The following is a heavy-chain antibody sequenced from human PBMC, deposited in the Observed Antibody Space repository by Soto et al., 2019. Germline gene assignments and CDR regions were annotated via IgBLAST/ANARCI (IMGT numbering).Heavy chain of an antibody. V-gene: IGHV3-21*01. CDR1: GFTFSTYS. CDR2: ISSSSTYI. D-gene: IGHD3-22*01. Sequence: EVQLVESGGGLVKPGGSLRLSCAASGFTFSTYSMNWVRQAPGKGLEWVSSISSSSTYIYYADSVKGRFTISRDDANNSLYLQMNSLRVEDTAVYYCARGGDSSGSWPRYWGQGTLVTVSS. J-gene: IGHJ4*02. CDR3: ARGGDSSGSWPRY.